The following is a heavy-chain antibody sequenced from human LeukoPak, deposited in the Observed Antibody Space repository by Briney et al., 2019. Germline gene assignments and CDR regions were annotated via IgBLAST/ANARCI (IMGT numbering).Heavy chain of an antibody. J-gene: IGHJ4*02. V-gene: IGHV4-59*08. CDR2: IYYSGST. CDR1: GGSISSYY. Sequence: SETLSLTCTVSGGSISSYYWSWIRQPPGKGLEWIGYIYYSGSTNYNPSLKSRVTISVDTSKNQFSLKLSSVTAADTAVYYCARNYGDYGIVDYWGQGALVTVSS. D-gene: IGHD4-17*01. CDR3: ARNYGDYGIVDY.